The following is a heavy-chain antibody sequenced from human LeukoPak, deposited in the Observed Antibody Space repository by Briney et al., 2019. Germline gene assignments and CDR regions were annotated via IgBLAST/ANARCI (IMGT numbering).Heavy chain of an antibody. CDR2: ISGSGGST. Sequence: GGSLRLSCAASGFTFSSYAMTWVRQAPGKGLEWGSGISGSGGSTYYADSVKGRFTISRDNSKNTLYVQMNSLRAEDTAVYYCAKSDCYDSSGYYYGSDYWGQGTLVTVSS. J-gene: IGHJ4*02. V-gene: IGHV3-23*01. CDR3: AKSDCYDSSGYYYGSDY. CDR1: GFTFSSYA. D-gene: IGHD3-22*01.